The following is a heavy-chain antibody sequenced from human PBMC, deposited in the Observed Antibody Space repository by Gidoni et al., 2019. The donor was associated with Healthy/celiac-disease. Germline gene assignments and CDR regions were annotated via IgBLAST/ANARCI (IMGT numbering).Heavy chain of an antibody. J-gene: IGHJ5*02. V-gene: IGHV3-23*01. D-gene: IGHD1-26*01. CDR2: ISGSGCST. CDR1: GFTSSSYA. Sequence: EVQPLESGGGLVQPGGSLRLSCAASGFTSSSYAMTWVRQAPGKGLEWVSAISGSGCSTYYADSVKGRFTFSRDNSKNTLYLQRNSLRAEDTAVYYCAKDPYRWELLPWFDPWGQGTLVTVSS. CDR3: AKDPYRWELLPWFDP.